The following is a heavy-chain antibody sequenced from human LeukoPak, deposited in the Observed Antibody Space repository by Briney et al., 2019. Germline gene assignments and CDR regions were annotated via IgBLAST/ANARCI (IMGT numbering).Heavy chain of an antibody. CDR1: GDSISSRTYY. V-gene: IGHV4-31*03. CDR2: IWNSGNT. CDR3: ASDVSSAFPNRFDP. D-gene: IGHD6-6*01. Sequence: PSQTLSLTCSVSGDSISSRTYYWTWIRQHPEKGLEWIGYIWNSGNTNYNPSLKSRVTISVDTSKNQFSLKLTSVTAADTAFYYCASDVSSAFPNRFDPWGQGILVIVSS. J-gene: IGHJ5*02.